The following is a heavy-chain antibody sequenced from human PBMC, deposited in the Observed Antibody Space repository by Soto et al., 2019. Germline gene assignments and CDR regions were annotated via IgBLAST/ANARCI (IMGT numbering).Heavy chain of an antibody. J-gene: IGHJ4*02. CDR2: IFHSGST. CDR3: AHRPIVGYAS. V-gene: IGHV4-4*02. CDR1: GGSISNSNW. D-gene: IGHD1-26*01. Sequence: QVQLQESGPGLVKPSWTLSLTCAVFGGSISNSNWWTWVRQQPGKGLDWIGEIFHSGSTNYNSSLMGRVTISVDKANNTFFLKLSSVTAADTAVYYCAHRPIVGYASWGQGTLVTVSS.